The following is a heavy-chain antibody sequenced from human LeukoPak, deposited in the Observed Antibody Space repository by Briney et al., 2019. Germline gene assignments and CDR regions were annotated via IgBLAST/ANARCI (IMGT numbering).Heavy chain of an antibody. CDR2: ITSDGSST. CDR3: ARLIARDWFVP. D-gene: IGHD3-22*01. V-gene: IGHV3-74*01. CDR1: GFTFSTYW. J-gene: IGHJ5*02. Sequence: GGSLRHSCAASGFTFSTYWMHWGRQAPGKGLVWVSRITSDGSSTSYADSVKGRFTISRDNAKNTLYLQMNSLRAEDTAVYYCARLIARDWFVPWGQGTLVTVSS.